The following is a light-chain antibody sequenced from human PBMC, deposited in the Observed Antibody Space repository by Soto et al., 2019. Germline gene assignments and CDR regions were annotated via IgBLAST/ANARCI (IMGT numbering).Light chain of an antibody. Sequence: QSALTQPASVSGSPGQAITISCTGTSSDVGGYNYVSWYQQHPGKAPKLMIYEVSNRPSGISDRFSGFKSANTAYLTISGAQPEDEADYHCSSYTTIKTVVFGGGTKLTVL. CDR1: SSDVGGYNY. V-gene: IGLV2-14*01. CDR2: EVS. J-gene: IGLJ2*01. CDR3: SSYTTIKTVV.